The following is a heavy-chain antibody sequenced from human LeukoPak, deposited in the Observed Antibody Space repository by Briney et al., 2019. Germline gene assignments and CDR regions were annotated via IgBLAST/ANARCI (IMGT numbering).Heavy chain of an antibody. CDR3: ARAQGRYCSSTSCYQGGWFDP. J-gene: IGHJ5*02. CDR2: INPNSGGT. CDR1: GYTFTGYY. V-gene: IGHV1-2*02. Sequence: GESLKVSCKASGYTFTGYYMHWVRQAPGQGLEWMGWINPNSGGTNYAQKFQGRVTMTRDTSISTAYMELSRLRSDDTAVYYCARAQGRYCSSTSCYQGGWFDPWGQGTLVTVSS. D-gene: IGHD2-2*01.